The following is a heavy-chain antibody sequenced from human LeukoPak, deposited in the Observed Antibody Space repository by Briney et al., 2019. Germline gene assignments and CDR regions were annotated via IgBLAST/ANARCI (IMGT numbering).Heavy chain of an antibody. CDR2: ISWNSDSI. CDR1: GFTFDDYA. J-gene: IGHJ4*02. D-gene: IGHD3-10*01. Sequence: GGSLRLSCAASGFTFDDYAMHWVRQAPGKGLEWVSGISWNSDSIAYADSVKGRFTISRDNAKNSLYLQMNSLGAEDTAIYYCAKLDGSGAGSSRPPIDYWGQGSLVTVSS. CDR3: AKLDGSGAGSSRPPIDY. V-gene: IGHV3-9*01.